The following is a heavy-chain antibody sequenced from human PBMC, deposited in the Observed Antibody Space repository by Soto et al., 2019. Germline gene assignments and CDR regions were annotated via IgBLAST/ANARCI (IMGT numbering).Heavy chain of an antibody. V-gene: IGHV4-39*02. J-gene: IGHJ6*02. CDR2: IYYSGST. CDR3: ARLSYYYGSGGMYAMDV. D-gene: IGHD3-10*01. Sequence: SETLSLTCTVSGGSIRSISYYWRWIRQPPAKALEWIGYIYYSGSTYYNPSLKSRITTSVDTSKTHFSLNLSSVTAADTSVYYCARLSYYYGSGGMYAMDVWGQGTAVTVSS. CDR1: GGSIRSISYY.